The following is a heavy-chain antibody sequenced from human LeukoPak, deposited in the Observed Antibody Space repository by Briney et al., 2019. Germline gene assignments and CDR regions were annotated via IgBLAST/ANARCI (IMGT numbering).Heavy chain of an antibody. V-gene: IGHV3-23*01. J-gene: IGHJ4*02. CDR1: GFTFSNYA. D-gene: IGHD2-2*01. CDR2: ISDSGDKT. CDR3: AKDGGGYCNNSSC. Sequence: PGGSLRLSCAASGFTFSNYAMSWVRQAPGKGLECVSAISDSGDKTDYADSVRGRFTIYKDKSKDTLYLQMNSLGAADTAVYYCAKDGGGYCNNSSCWGQGTLVTVSS.